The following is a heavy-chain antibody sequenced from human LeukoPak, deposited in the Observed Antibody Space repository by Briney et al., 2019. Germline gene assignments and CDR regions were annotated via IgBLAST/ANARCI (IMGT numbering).Heavy chain of an antibody. D-gene: IGHD6-13*01. Sequence: GGSLRLSCAASGFTFSSYSMNWVRQAPGKGLEWVSSISGSSNYIFYADSLKGRFTISRDNAKNSLYLQMNSLRAEDTAVYYCARGLSAAAPLVAFNIWGQGTMVTVSS. CDR1: GFTFSSYS. CDR3: ARGLSAAAPLVAFNI. J-gene: IGHJ3*02. V-gene: IGHV3-21*01. CDR2: ISGSSNYI.